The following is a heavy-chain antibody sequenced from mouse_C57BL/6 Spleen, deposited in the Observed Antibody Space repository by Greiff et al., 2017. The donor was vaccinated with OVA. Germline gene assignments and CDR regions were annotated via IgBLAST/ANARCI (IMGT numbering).Heavy chain of an antibody. V-gene: IGHV10-3*01. CDR3: VRGDGTYPHAMDY. D-gene: IGHD2-1*01. CDR2: IRSKSSNDAT. CDR1: GFPFNTYS. J-gene: IGHJ4*01. Sequence: DVQLQESGGGLVQPTGSLKLSCAASGFPFNTYSMHWVRQAPGKGLEWVARIRSKSSNDATYYADSGKDRLTISRDDSQSMLYLQMNNLKTEYTAMYYCVRGDGTYPHAMDYWGQGTSVTVSS.